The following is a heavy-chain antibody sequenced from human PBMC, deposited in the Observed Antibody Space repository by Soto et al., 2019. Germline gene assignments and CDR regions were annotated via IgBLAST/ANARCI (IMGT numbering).Heavy chain of an antibody. J-gene: IGHJ4*02. CDR2: IKCSGGET. V-gene: IGHV1-46*03. D-gene: IGHD2-21*02. CDR3: ARGGDVVLVTAPLDY. CDR1: GYSFTNYY. Sequence: QVQLVQSGAEVKKPGASVKVSCRTSGYSFTNYYMHWVRQAPGQGLEWMGIIKCSGGETTYARKFMGRGRRTRDTAPSTVSLELPRLSSEDTAVYYCARGGDVVLVTAPLDYWGKGTVVTVSS.